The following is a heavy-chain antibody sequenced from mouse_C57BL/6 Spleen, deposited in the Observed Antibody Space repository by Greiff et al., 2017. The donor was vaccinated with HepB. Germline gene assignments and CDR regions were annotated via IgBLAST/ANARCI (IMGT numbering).Heavy chain of an antibody. V-gene: IGHV1-26*01. Sequence: VQLQQSGPELVKPGASVKISCKASGYTFTDYYMNWVKQSHGKSLEWIGDINPNNGGTSYNQKFKGKATLTVDKSSSTAYMELRSLTSEDSGVYYCARGVTTVKDYYAMDDWGQGTSVTVA. CDR3: ARGVTTVKDYYAMDD. CDR2: INPNNGGT. CDR1: GYTFTDYY. J-gene: IGHJ4*01. D-gene: IGHD1-1*01.